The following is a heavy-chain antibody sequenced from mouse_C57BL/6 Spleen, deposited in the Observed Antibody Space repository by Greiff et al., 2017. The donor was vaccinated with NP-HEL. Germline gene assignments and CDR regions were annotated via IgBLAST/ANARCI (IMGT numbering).Heavy chain of an antibody. CDR1: GYTFTSYW. V-gene: IGHV1-55*01. D-gene: IGHD1-1*01. J-gene: IGHJ1*03. Sequence: VQLQQPGAELVKPGASVKMSCKASGYTFTSYWITWVKQRPGQGLEWIGDIYPGSGSTNYNEKFKSKATLTVDTSSSTAYMQLSSLTSEDSAVYYCEVYYYGSSHWYFDVWGTGTTVTVSS. CDR2: IYPGSGST. CDR3: EVYYYGSSHWYFDV.